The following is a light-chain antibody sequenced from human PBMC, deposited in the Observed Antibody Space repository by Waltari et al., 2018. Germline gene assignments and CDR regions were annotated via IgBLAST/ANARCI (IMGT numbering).Light chain of an antibody. V-gene: IGKV2-28*01. Sequence: DIVMTQSPLSLPVTPGEPASISCRSSQSLLHSNGYNYLDWYLQKPGQSPQLLIYLGSTLASGVPARFSDRGSGTDFTLKISRVEAEDVGVYYCMQALQTPWTFGQGTKVEIK. CDR3: MQALQTPWT. CDR2: LGS. J-gene: IGKJ1*01. CDR1: QSLLHSNGYNY.